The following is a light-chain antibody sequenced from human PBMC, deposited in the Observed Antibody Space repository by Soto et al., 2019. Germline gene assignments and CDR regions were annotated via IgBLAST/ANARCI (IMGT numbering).Light chain of an antibody. Sequence: QSSLAQPASVCGSPGQSITISCTGTSSDVGGYNYVSWYQQPPGKAPKLMIYEVSNRPSGVSNRFSGSKSGNTASLTISGLQAEDEADYSCSSYTGSITYVFGSGTQGTGL. CDR2: EVS. J-gene: IGLJ1*01. V-gene: IGLV2-14*01. CDR1: SSDVGGYNY. CDR3: SSYTGSITYV.